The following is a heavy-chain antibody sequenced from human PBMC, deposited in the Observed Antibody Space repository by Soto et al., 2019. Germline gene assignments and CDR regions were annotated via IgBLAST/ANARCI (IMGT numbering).Heavy chain of an antibody. CDR3: ASAEKPPGLRDFDWLTKGDY. CDR1: GGTFSSYA. D-gene: IGHD3-9*01. Sequence: QVQLVQSGAEVKKPGSSVKVSCTASGGTFSSYAISWVRQAPGQGLEWMGGIIPIFGTANYAQKFQGRVTITADESTSTAYMELSSLRSEDTAVYYCASAEKPPGLRDFDWLTKGDYWGQGTLVTVSS. J-gene: IGHJ4*02. CDR2: IIPIFGTA. V-gene: IGHV1-69*01.